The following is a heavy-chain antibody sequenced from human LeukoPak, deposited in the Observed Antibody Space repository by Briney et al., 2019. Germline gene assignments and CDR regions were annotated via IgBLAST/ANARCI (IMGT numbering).Heavy chain of an antibody. D-gene: IGHD3-10*01. CDR2: IYFTGTT. J-gene: IGHJ4*02. CDR1: GGSINNHY. CDR3: ARGGGSPRN. Sequence: SETLSLTCTVSGGSINNHYWSWIRQPPGMGLEWVGYIYFTGTTNYNPSLKSRVTISLDKSKSQFSLKLSSVTATDTAIYYCARGGGSPRNWGQGTLVTVSS. V-gene: IGHV4-59*11.